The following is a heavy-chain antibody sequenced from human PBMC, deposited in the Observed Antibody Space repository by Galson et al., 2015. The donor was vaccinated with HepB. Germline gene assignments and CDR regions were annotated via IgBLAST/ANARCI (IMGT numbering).Heavy chain of an antibody. V-gene: IGHV1-69*13. CDR3: AREGRAAATNRVDY. CDR2: ITPIFGTA. Sequence: SVKVSCKASGGTFSTYAISWVRQAPGHGLEWMGGITPIFGTANYAQKFQGRVTMTADESTSTAYMELSSLRSEDTAVYYCAREGRAAATNRVDYWGQGTLVIVSS. D-gene: IGHD6-13*01. J-gene: IGHJ4*02. CDR1: GGTFSTYA.